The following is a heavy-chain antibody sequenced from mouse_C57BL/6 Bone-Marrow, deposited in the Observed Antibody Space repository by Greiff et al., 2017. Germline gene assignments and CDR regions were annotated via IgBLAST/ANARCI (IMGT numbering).Heavy chain of an antibody. CDR2: IYPGSGST. D-gene: IGHD1-1*01. J-gene: IGHJ3*01. CDR1: GYTFTSYW. CDR3: ASATGLRFAY. Sequence: VQLQQSGAELVKPGASVTMSCKASGYTFTSYWITWVKQRPGQGLEWIGDIYPGSGSTNYNEKFKSKATLTVDTSSSTAYMLLSSLTSEDAAVYFCASATGLRFAYWGRGTLITVSA. V-gene: IGHV1-55*01.